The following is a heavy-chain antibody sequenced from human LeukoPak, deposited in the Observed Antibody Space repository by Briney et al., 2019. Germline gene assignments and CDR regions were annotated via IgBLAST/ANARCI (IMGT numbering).Heavy chain of an antibody. D-gene: IGHD5-18*01. CDR1: GGSISSGGYY. CDR3: ARQAAMFLGIDY. J-gene: IGHJ4*02. Sequence: SETLSLTCTVSGGSISSGGYYWSWIRQHPGKGLEWIGYIYCSGSTYYNPSLKSRVTISVDTSKNQFSLKLSSVTAADTAVYYCARQAAMFLGIDYWGQGTLVTVSS. CDR2: IYCSGST. V-gene: IGHV4-31*03.